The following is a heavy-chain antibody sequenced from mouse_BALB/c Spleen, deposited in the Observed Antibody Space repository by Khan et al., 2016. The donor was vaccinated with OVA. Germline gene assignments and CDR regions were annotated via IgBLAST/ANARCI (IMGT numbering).Heavy chain of an antibody. V-gene: IGHV3-8*02. Sequence: EVQLQESGPSLVKPSQTLSLTCSVTGDSITSGYWNWIRKFPGNKVEYMGYISYSGNTYYNPSLKSRISITRDTSKNQHYLQLNSVTTDDTSTYYCAGTSYYGNYNFDYWGLGTTLTVCS. J-gene: IGHJ2*01. CDR1: GDSITSGY. D-gene: IGHD2-10*01. CDR2: ISYSGNT. CDR3: AGTSYYGNYNFDY.